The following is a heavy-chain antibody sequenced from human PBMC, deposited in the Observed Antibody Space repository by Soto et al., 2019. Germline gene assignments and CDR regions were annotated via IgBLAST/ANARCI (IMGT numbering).Heavy chain of an antibody. CDR3: ARGLYDSSAPLGDWFDP. Sequence: SETLSLTCTVSGGSISSSSYYWGWIRQPPGKGLEWIGSIYYSGSTYYNPSLKSRVTISVDRSKNQFSLNLSSVTAADTAVYFCARGLYDSSAPLGDWFDPWGQGTLVTVSS. J-gene: IGHJ5*02. CDR1: GGSISSSSYY. V-gene: IGHV4-39*07. CDR2: IYYSGST. D-gene: IGHD3-22*01.